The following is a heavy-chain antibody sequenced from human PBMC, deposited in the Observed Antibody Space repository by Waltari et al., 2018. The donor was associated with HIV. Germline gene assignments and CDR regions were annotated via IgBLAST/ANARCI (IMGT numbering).Heavy chain of an antibody. J-gene: IGHJ5*02. CDR1: GSIFNSYS. D-gene: IGHD6-6*01. Sequence: EVQLVESGGGPVKPGESLRLSCVTSGSIFNSYSMDWVRQAPGKGPEWVSSISSSGNFKHYADSVKGRFTISRDNAENSLYLQMNGLRAEDTAIYYCARDSRGSTWSLNWFEPWGQGTLVTVSS. CDR2: ISSSGNFK. CDR3: ARDSRGSTWSLNWFEP. V-gene: IGHV3-21*02.